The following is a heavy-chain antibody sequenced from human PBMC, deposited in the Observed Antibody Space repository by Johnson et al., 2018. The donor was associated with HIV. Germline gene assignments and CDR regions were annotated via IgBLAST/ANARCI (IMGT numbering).Heavy chain of an antibody. CDR3: ASGDERGDDALEI. Sequence: EVQLVESGGGVVQPGRSLRLSCAASGFTFSSYWMSWVRQAPGKGLEWVANIKQDGSEKYYVDSVKVRFTISRDNARTSLYLQMHSLRAEDTALYYCASGDERGDDALEIWGQGKMVTVSS. CDR2: IKQDGSEK. D-gene: IGHD2-21*01. CDR1: GFTFSSYW. J-gene: IGHJ3*02. V-gene: IGHV3-7*03.